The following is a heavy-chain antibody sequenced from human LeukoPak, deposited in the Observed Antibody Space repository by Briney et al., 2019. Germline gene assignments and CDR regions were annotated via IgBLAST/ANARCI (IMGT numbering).Heavy chain of an antibody. Sequence: GGSLRLSCAASGFTFSSYWMSWVRQAPGKGLEWVANIKQDGSEKYYVDSVKGRFTISRDNAKNSLYLQMNSLGAEDTAVYCCARDKYCSSTSCYTRGLDYWGQGTLVTVSS. V-gene: IGHV3-7*01. J-gene: IGHJ4*02. CDR3: ARDKYCSSTSCYTRGLDY. D-gene: IGHD2-2*02. CDR1: GFTFSSYW. CDR2: IKQDGSEK.